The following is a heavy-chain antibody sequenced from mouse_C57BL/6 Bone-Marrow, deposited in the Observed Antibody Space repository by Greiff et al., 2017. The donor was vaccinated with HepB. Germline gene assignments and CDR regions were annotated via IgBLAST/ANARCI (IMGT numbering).Heavy chain of an antibody. V-gene: IGHV14-4*01. J-gene: IGHJ2*01. CDR2: IDPENGDT. CDR3: TTGLPYYFDY. D-gene: IGHD3-1*01. CDR1: GFNIKDDY. Sequence: EVQLQQSGAALVRPGASVKLSCTASGFNIKDDYMHWVKQRPEQGLEWIGWIDPENGDTEYASKFQGKATITADTSSNTAYLQLSSLTSEDTAVYYCTTGLPYYFDYWGQGTTLTVSS.